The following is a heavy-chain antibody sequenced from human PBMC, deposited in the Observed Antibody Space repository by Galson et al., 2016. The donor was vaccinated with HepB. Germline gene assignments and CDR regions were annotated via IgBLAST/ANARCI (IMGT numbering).Heavy chain of an antibody. J-gene: IGHJ3*02. Sequence: SVKVSCKASGDTFTSQYIHWVRQAPGQGLEWMGVFRLRGGWATYAQKLQGRVTMTRDTSQTTVDMGLSSLTSDATAVYYCAGEPPLMGTPSGICAFDIWCQGTMVTVSS. V-gene: IGHV1-46*01. CDR1: GDTFTSQY. CDR2: FRLRGGWA. CDR3: AGEPPLMGTPSGICAFDI. D-gene: IGHD4-23*01.